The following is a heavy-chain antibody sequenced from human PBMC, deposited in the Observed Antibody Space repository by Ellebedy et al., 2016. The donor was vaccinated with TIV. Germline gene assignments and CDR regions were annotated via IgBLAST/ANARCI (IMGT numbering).Heavy chain of an antibody. V-gene: IGHV3-33*05. D-gene: IGHD6-13*01. CDR1: GFIFSSYG. J-gene: IGHJ4*02. Sequence: PGGSLRLSCAASGFIFSSYGMHWVRQAPGKGLEWVAIILNDGNDKYYADSVKGRFTISRDNSKNTLSLQMNSLRADDTAVYYCARLGYRSSWFDYWGQGALVTVSS. CDR3: ARLGYRSSWFDY. CDR2: ILNDGNDK.